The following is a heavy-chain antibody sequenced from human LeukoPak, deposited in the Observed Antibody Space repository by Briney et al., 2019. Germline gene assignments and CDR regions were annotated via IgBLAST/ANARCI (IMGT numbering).Heavy chain of an antibody. CDR3: ARDHSCSSTSCFSWFDP. D-gene: IGHD2-2*01. J-gene: IGHJ5*02. CDR1: GYTFTSNY. Sequence: AASVKVSCKAFGYTFTSNYMHWVRQAPGQGPEWMGVISPSGGSTTYAQKFQGRVTLTRDMSTSTDYLELSSLRSEDTAVYYCARDHSCSSTSCFSWFDPWGQGTLVTVSS. CDR2: ISPSGGST. V-gene: IGHV1-46*01.